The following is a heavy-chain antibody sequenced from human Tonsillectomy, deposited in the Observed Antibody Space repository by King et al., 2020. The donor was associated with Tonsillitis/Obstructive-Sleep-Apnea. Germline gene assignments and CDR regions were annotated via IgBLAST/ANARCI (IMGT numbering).Heavy chain of an antibody. J-gene: IGHJ4*02. Sequence: VQLVESGGGLVKPGGSLRLSCAASGFTFSTYTMNWVRQAPGKGLEWVSSISTSSNYIYYADSVKGRFTLSRDNAKNSLYLQMNSLRADDTAVYYCARDWDIVVVPVFDYWGQGTLVTVSS. D-gene: IGHD2-2*01. CDR2: ISTSSNYI. CDR3: ARDWDIVVVPVFDY. V-gene: IGHV3-21*01. CDR1: GFTFSTYT.